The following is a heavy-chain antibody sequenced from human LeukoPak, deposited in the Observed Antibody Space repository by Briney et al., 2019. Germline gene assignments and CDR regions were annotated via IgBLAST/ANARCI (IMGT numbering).Heavy chain of an antibody. J-gene: IGHJ6*03. V-gene: IGHV1-2*02. D-gene: IGHD6-6*01. CDR3: ARVLEQLAQGGFDYYYYMDV. CDR2: INPKSGGT. Sequence: GASVKVSCKASGYRFTSYGISWVRQAPGQGLEWMGWINPKSGGTNFAQKFQGRVTMTRDTSISTSYMELSRLRSDDTAVFYCARVLEQLAQGGFDYYYYMDVWGKGTTVTASS. CDR1: GYRFTSYG.